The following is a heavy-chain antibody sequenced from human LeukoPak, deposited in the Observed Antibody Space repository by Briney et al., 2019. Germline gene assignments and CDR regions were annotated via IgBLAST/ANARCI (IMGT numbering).Heavy chain of an antibody. J-gene: IGHJ4*02. CDR2: ISSSGSTI. CDR1: GFTFSSYE. D-gene: IGHD4-23*01. CDR3: AGGTVVTLFDY. V-gene: IGHV3-48*03. Sequence: GGSLRLSCAASGFTFSSYEMNWVRQAPGKGLEWVSYISSSGSTIYHADSVKGRFTISRDNAKSSLYLQMNSLRAEDTAVYYCAGGTVVTLFDYWGQGTLVTVSS.